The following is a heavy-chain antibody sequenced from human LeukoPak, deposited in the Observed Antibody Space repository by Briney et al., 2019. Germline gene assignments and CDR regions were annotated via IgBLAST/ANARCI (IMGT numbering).Heavy chain of an antibody. J-gene: IGHJ6*02. CDR2: IYYSGST. CDR1: GGSISSYY. Sequence: PSETLSLTCTVSGGSISSYYWSWIRQPPGKGLEWIGYIYYSGSTNYNPSLKSRVTISVDTSKNQFSLKLSSVTAADTAVYYCARLSHLPYSVYYYYGMDVWGQGTTVTVSS. CDR3: ARLSHLPYSVYYYYGMDV. V-gene: IGHV4-59*01. D-gene: IGHD4-11*01.